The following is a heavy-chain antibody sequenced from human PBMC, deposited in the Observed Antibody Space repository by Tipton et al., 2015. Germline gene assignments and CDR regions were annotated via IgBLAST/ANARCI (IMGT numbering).Heavy chain of an antibody. V-gene: IGHV4-39*07. J-gene: IGHJ6*02. CDR1: GDSISRSNYY. CDR3: AREGGYCSGGSCYNRDYYYYGMDV. D-gene: IGHD2-15*01. Sequence: TLSLTCTVSGDSISRSNYYWGWIRQPPGMGLEWIASIHYGGNTHYNPSLMSRVTISVDTSKNQFSLKLSSVTAADTAVYYCAREGGYCSGGSCYNRDYYYYGMDVWGQGTTVTVSS. CDR2: IHYGGNT.